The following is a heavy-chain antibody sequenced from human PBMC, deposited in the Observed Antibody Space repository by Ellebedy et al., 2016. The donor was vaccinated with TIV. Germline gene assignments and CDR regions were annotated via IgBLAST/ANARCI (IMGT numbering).Heavy chain of an antibody. CDR2: ISSGGSYI. Sequence: PGGSLRLSCEASGFTFSSYNMNWVRQAPGKGLEWVSAISSGGSYIYFADSVRGGVSVSRENAKNLLFLEMKSVRAEDTAVYYCARDWIVWLGEGPGDYYYYGMDVWGQGTTITVSS. D-gene: IGHD3-10*01. J-gene: IGHJ6*02. V-gene: IGHV3-21*01. CDR1: GFTFSSYN. CDR3: ARDWIVWLGEGPGDYYYYGMDV.